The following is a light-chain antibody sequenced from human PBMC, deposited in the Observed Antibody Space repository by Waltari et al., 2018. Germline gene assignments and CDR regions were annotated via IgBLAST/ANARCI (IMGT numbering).Light chain of an antibody. Sequence: DVQMTQSPSSLSASVGDRVPIPCRSSQSISFWVAWYQQKPGKVPKLLISKASILESGGQSRFSGSGSGTEFTLTISSLQPDDFATDYCQQYNTFSSATFGQGTKLEI. V-gene: IGKV1-5*03. CDR1: QSISFW. CDR2: KAS. CDR3: QQYNTFSSAT. J-gene: IGKJ2*01.